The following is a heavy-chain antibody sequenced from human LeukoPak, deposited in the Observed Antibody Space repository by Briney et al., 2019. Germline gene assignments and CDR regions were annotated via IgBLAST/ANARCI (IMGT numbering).Heavy chain of an antibody. CDR3: ARDLPRGYSCDY. J-gene: IGHJ4*02. D-gene: IGHD5-18*01. V-gene: IGHV3-48*01. Sequence: GGSLRLSCAASGFTFSDYSMNWVRQAPGKGREWVSYINGHGDATYYADSVEGRFSISRDNAKKSLYLQMDSLRAEDTAVYYCARDLPRGYSCDYWGQGTLVTVSS. CDR1: GFTFSDYS. CDR2: INGHGDAT.